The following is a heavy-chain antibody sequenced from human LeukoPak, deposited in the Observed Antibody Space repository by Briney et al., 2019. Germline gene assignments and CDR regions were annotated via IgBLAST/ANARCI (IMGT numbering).Heavy chain of an antibody. CDR2: ISGSGGST. V-gene: IGHV3-23*01. J-gene: IGHJ4*02. D-gene: IGHD3-22*01. CDR1: GFTFSTYA. CDR3: AKGFNYYDSISFLDY. Sequence: GGSLRLSCAASGFTFSTYAMSWVRQAPGKGLEWVSVISGSGGSTYHADSVKGRFTISRDNSKNTLYLQMNSLRAEDTAIYYCAKGFNYYDSISFLDYWGQGTLVSVCS.